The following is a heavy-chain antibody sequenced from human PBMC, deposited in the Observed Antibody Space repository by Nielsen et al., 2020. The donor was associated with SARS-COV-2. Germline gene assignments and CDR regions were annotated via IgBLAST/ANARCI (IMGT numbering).Heavy chain of an antibody. CDR2: IYHSGTT. Sequence: SETLSLTCTVSGDSIGITSYYWGWVRQAPGKGLEWIGSIYHSGTTYYNPSLKSPVTISLDRATDQFFLKVTSVTAADTAIYYCARTSGMASVALFDSWGQGIQVTVSS. D-gene: IGHD2-8*01. CDR3: ARTSGMASVALFDS. V-gene: IGHV4-39*07. CDR1: GDSIGITSYY. J-gene: IGHJ4*02.